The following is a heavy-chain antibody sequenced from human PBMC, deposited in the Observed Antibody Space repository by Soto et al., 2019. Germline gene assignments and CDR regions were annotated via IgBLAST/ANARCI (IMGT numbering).Heavy chain of an antibody. CDR2: ISGSGGST. CDR1: GFTFSSYA. CDR3: AKDFESQGVTGTVFDY. Sequence: GGSLRLSCAASGFTFSSYAMSWVRQAPGKGLEWVSAISGSGGSTYYADSVKGRFTISRDNSKNTLYLQMNSLRAEDTAVYYCAKDFESQGVTGTVFDYWGQGTLVTVSS. J-gene: IGHJ4*02. V-gene: IGHV3-23*01. D-gene: IGHD1-7*01.